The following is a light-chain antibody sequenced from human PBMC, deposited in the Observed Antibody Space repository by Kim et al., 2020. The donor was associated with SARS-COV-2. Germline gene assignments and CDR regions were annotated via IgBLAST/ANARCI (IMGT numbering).Light chain of an antibody. CDR3: QQRTNWPLT. J-gene: IGKJ4*02. CDR1: QSVSSY. CDR2: DAS. V-gene: IGKV3-11*01. Sequence: LSPGERASLSCRASQSVSSYLAWYQQKPGQAPKRLIYDASNRATGIPVRFSGSGSGTDFTLTINSLEPEDFAVYFCQQRTNWPLTFGGGTKVDIK.